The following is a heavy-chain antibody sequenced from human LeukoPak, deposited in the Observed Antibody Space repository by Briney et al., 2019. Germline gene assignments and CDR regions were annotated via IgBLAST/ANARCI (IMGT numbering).Heavy chain of an antibody. CDR1: GLTFSNNW. Sequence: GGSLRLSCAASGLTFSNNWLHWVRQAPGKGLVWVSLITGDGGSTNYADSVKGRFTISRDNAKNTLYLQMNSLRAEDTAVYYCARAPYSGCYAGLWGQGTMVTVSS. J-gene: IGHJ3*01. D-gene: IGHD1-26*01. CDR2: ITGDGGST. V-gene: IGHV3-74*01. CDR3: ARAPYSGCYAGL.